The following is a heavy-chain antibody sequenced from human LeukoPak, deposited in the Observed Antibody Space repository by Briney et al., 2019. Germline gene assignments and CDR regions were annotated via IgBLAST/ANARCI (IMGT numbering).Heavy chain of an antibody. V-gene: IGHV4-31*03. CDR3: AGDVPDYYDSSGYYLDY. CDR2: IYYSGST. J-gene: IGHJ4*02. D-gene: IGHD3-22*01. CDR1: GGSISSGGYY. Sequence: PSETLSLTCTVSGGSISSGGYYWSWIRQHPGKGLEWIGYIYYSGSTYYNPSLKSRVTISVDTSKNQFSLKLSSVTAADTAVYYCAGDVPDYYDSSGYYLDYWGQGTLVTVSS.